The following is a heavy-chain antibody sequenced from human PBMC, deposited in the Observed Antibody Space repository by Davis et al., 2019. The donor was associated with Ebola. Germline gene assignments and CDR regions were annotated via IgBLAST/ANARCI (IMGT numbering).Heavy chain of an antibody. J-gene: IGHJ3*02. CDR1: GFTVSGNY. Sequence: GESLKISCAASGFTVSGNYMSWVRQAPGKGLEWVSIIYTGGTTRYADSVKGRFTISRDNSKNTLYLQMHSLRAEDTAVYYCARDGELGTFDIWGQGSMVTVSS. D-gene: IGHD1-26*01. CDR3: ARDGELGTFDI. CDR2: IYTGGTT. V-gene: IGHV3-66*01.